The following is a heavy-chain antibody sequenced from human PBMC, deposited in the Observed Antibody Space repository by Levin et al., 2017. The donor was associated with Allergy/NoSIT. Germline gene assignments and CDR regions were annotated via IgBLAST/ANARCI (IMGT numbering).Heavy chain of an antibody. CDR3: AKDRDDYGDYEADY. V-gene: IGHV3-23*01. D-gene: IGHD4-17*01. CDR1: GFTFSSYA. J-gene: IGHJ4*02. CDR2: ISGSGGST. Sequence: PGESLKISCAASGFTFSSYAMSWVRQAPGKGLEWVSAISGSGGSTYYADSVKGRFTISRDNSKNTLYLQMNSLRAEDTAVYYCAKDRDDYGDYEADYWGQGTLVTVSS.